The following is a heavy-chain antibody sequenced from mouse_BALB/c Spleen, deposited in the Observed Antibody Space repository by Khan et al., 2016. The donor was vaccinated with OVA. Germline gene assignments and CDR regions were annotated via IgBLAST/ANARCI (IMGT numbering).Heavy chain of an antibody. D-gene: IGHD1-1*01. Sequence: QVQLKESGAELAKPGASVKMSCKASGYTFTSYWIHWIKQRPGQGLEWIGYINPTSGYTDYNQKFKDKATLTADKSSSTAYMQLSSLTSDDSAVYYCAKGRIDYWGQGTALTVSS. V-gene: IGHV1-7*01. CDR3: AKGRIDY. J-gene: IGHJ2*01. CDR2: INPTSGYT. CDR1: GYTFTSYW.